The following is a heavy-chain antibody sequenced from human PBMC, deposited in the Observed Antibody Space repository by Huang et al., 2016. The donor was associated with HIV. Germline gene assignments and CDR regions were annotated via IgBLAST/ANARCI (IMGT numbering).Heavy chain of an antibody. CDR1: GESLGTYY. V-gene: IGHV4-34*01. D-gene: IGHD3-10*01. J-gene: IGHJ5*02. Sequence: QVQLQQWGAGLLKPSETLALTCAVYGESLGTYYWAWSRRPPGKGLKWIGECNDGGDTNYKPSLDSRGTISVDTSRNQVSLTLTSMTAADTATYYCARRFRVAATRKWFDPWGQGTLVIVSS. CDR3: ARRFRVAATRKWFDP. CDR2: CNDGGDT.